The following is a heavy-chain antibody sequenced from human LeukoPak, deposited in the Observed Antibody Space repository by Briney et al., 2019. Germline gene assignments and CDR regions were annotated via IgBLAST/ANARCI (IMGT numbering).Heavy chain of an antibody. CDR3: ALLAVASDFDY. CDR2: IGSSGTTI. J-gene: IGHJ4*02. V-gene: IGHV3-48*03. CDR1: GFPFSVYE. D-gene: IGHD6-19*01. Sequence: GGSLRLSCAVSGFPFSVYEMNWVRQAPGKGLEWVSNIGSSGTTIYYADSVRGRFSISRDNAKSSLYLQMNSLRVEDTAVYYCALLAVASDFDYWGQGALVTVSS.